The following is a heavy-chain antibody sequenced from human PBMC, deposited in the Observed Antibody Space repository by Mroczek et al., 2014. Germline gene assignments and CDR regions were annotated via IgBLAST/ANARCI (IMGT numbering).Heavy chain of an antibody. Sequence: QVQLVEVWGRRGPAWRSLRLSCAASGFTFSSYGMHWVRQAPGKGLEWVAVIWYDGSNKYYADSVKGRFTISRDNSKNTLYLQMNSLRAEDTAVYYCARDGHYYGSGSGNYFDYWGQGTLVTVSS. D-gene: IGHD3-10*01. CDR1: GFTFSSYG. CDR3: ARDGHYYGSGSGNYFDY. J-gene: IGHJ4*02. V-gene: IGHV3-33*01. CDR2: IWYDGSNK.